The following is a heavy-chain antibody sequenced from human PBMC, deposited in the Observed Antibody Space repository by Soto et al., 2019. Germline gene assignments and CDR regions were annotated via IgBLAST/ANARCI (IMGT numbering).Heavy chain of an antibody. J-gene: IGHJ5*02. CDR3: ARDGMVRSNWFDP. Sequence: SETLSLTCAVSGGSISSSNWWSWVRQPPGKGLEWIGEIYHSGSTNYNPSLKSRVTISVDKSKNQFSLKLSSVTAADTAVYYCARDGMVRSNWFDPWGQGTLVTVS. D-gene: IGHD3-10*01. CDR2: IYHSGST. V-gene: IGHV4-4*02. CDR1: GGSISSSNW.